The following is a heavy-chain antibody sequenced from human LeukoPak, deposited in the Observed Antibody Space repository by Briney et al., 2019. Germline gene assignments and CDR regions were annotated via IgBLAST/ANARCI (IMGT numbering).Heavy chain of an antibody. Sequence: GRSLGLSCVASGFTFSNYAMHWVRQAPGKGLEWLAVISYDGTNKYYAGSVKGRFTISRDNSKNTLYLQMNSLRAEDTAVYYCAREPYSSSSDRHGKAFDYWGQGTLVTVSS. D-gene: IGHD6-6*01. CDR2: ISYDGTNK. CDR3: AREPYSSSSDRHGKAFDY. V-gene: IGHV3-30-3*01. J-gene: IGHJ4*02. CDR1: GFTFSNYA.